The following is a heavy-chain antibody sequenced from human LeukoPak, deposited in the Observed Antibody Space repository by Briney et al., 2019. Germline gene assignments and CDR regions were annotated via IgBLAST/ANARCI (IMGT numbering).Heavy chain of an antibody. V-gene: IGHV1-8*02. Sequence: ASVKVSCKASGGTFSSYAISWVRQAPGQGLEWMGWMNPNSGNTGYAQKFQGRVTMTRNTSISTAYMELSSLRSEDTAVYYCARGPRATILTLSYYYYGMDVWGQGTTVTVSS. CDR3: ARGPRATILTLSYYYYGMDV. CDR1: GGTFSSYA. J-gene: IGHJ6*02. D-gene: IGHD5-12*01. CDR2: MNPNSGNT.